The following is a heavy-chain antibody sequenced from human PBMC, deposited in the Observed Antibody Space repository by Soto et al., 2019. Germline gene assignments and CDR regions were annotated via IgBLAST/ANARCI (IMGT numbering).Heavy chain of an antibody. D-gene: IGHD3-10*01. CDR2: INPNSGGT. CDR3: ARGDYYGSGSYYLGPFDP. CDR1: GYTFTGYY. Sequence: ASVKVSCKASGYTFTGYYMHWVRQAPGQGLEWMGWINPNSGGTNYAQKFQGRVTMTRDTSISTAYMELSRLRSDDTAVYYCARGDYYGSGSYYLGPFDPWGQGTLVTVSS. V-gene: IGHV1-2*02. J-gene: IGHJ5*02.